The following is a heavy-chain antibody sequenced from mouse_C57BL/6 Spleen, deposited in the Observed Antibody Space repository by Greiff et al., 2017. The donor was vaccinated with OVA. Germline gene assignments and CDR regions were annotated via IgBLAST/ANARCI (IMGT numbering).Heavy chain of an antibody. CDR3: AREGDSSGY. V-gene: IGHV1-80*01. J-gene: IGHJ2*01. Sequence: VKLQESGAELVKPGASVKISCKASGYAFSSYWMNWVKQRPGKGLEWIGKIYPGDGDTNYNGKFKGQATLTANKSSSTAYMQLSSLTSEDSAVYFCAREGDSSGYWGQGTTLTVSS. D-gene: IGHD3-2*02. CDR1: GYAFSSYW. CDR2: IYPGDGDT.